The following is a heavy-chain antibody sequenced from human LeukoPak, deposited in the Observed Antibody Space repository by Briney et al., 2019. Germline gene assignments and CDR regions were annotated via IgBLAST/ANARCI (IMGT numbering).Heavy chain of an antibody. D-gene: IGHD5-24*01. CDR3: ARDKMAGVVSYFDY. CDR1: GGTFSSYA. Sequence: SVKVSCKASGGTFSSYAISWVRQAPGQGLEWMGGIIPIFGTANYAQKFQGRVTITADESTSTAYMELSSLRSEDTAVYYCARDKMAGVVSYFDYWGQGTLVTVSS. CDR2: IIPIFGTA. V-gene: IGHV1-69*01. J-gene: IGHJ4*02.